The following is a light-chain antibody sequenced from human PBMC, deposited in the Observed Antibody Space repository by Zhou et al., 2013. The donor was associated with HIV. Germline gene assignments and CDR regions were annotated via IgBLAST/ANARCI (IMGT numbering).Light chain of an antibody. CDR2: YAS. V-gene: IGKV1-17*01. CDR1: QGIRND. Sequence: DIQMTQSPSSLSASVGDRVTITCRASQGIRNDLGWYQQKPGKAPKLLIYYASSLQSGVPSRFSGSGSGTDFTLTINSLQPQDSATYFCQQSNDFPITFGQGTRLEIK. CDR3: QQSNDFPIT. J-gene: IGKJ5*01.